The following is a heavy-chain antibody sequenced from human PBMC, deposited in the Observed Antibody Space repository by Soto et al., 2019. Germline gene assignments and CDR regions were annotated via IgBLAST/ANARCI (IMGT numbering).Heavy chain of an antibody. CDR3: AKDPSLRGIAATRGYYFDY. Sequence: GGSLRLSCAASGFTFSSYGMHWVRQAPGKGLEWVAVISYDGSNKYYADSVKGRLTISRDNSKNTLYLQMNSLRAEDTAVYYCAKDPSLRGIAATRGYYFDYWGQGTLVTVSS. V-gene: IGHV3-30*18. CDR1: GFTFSSYG. J-gene: IGHJ4*02. CDR2: ISYDGSNK. D-gene: IGHD6-13*01.